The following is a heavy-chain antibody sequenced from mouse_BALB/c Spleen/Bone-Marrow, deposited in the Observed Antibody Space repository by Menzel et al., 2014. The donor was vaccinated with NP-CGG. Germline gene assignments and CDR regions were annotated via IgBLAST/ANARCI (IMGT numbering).Heavy chain of an antibody. CDR1: GFNIKDTY. D-gene: IGHD1-1*01. V-gene: IGHV14-3*02. CDR2: IDPANGNT. J-gene: IGHJ2*01. CDR3: ARYYYGSSLFDY. Sequence: VQLQQSGAELVKPGASVKLSCTASGFNIKDTYMHWVKQRPEQGLEWIGRIDPANGNTKYDPKFQGKATITADTSSNTVYLQLSSLTSEDTAVYYCARYYYGSSLFDYWGQGTTLTVSS.